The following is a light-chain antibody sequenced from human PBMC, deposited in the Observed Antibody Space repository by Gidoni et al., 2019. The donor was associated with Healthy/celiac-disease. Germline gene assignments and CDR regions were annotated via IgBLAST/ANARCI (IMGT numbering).Light chain of an antibody. J-gene: IGKJ4*01. Sequence: PGERATLSCRASQSVSSYLAWYQQKTGQAPRLLIYDASNRATGIPARFSGSGSGTDFTLTISSLEPEDFAVYYCQQRSNWPPVTFGGGTKVEIK. CDR1: QSVSSY. V-gene: IGKV3-11*01. CDR2: DAS. CDR3: QQRSNWPPVT.